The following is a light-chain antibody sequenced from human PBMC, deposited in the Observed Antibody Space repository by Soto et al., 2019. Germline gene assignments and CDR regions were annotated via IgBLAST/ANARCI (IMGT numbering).Light chain of an antibody. Sequence: VLSPSAHTLSLSPGETATLSCRAGQSARRYLAWYQQKPGQAPRLLIYGASTRAAGIPARFSGSGSGTDFTLTINRLEPEDFAVYYCQHYDASPPTFGQGTKVDIK. J-gene: IGKJ1*01. V-gene: IGKV3-11*01. CDR3: QHYDASPPT. CDR2: GAS. CDR1: QSARRY.